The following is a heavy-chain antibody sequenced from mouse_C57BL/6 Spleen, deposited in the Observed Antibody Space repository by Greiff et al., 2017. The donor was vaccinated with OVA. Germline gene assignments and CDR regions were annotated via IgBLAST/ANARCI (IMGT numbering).Heavy chain of an antibody. J-gene: IGHJ2*01. Sequence: QVQLKQPGAELVKPGASVKLSCKASGYTFTSYWMQWVKQRPGQGLEWIGEIDPSDSYTNYNQKFKGKATLTVDTSSSTAYMQLSSLTSEDSAVYYCARLLTTVVDFDYWGQGTTLTVSS. CDR2: IDPSDSYT. D-gene: IGHD1-1*01. CDR1: GYTFTSYW. V-gene: IGHV1-50*01. CDR3: ARLLTTVVDFDY.